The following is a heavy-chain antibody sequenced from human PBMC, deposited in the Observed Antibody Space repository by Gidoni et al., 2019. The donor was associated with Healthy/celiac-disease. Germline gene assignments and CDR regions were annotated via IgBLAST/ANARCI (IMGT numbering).Heavy chain of an antibody. D-gene: IGHD4-17*01. V-gene: IGHV3-21*01. CDR3: ARGLDLTTVVPRSAFDI. J-gene: IGHJ3*02. Sequence: EVQLVESGGGLVKPGGSLRLSCAASGFTFSSYSMNWVRQAPGKGLGWVSSISSSSSYIYYADSVKGRFTISRDNAKNSLYLQMNSLRAEDTAVYYCARGLDLTTVVPRSAFDIWGQGTMVTVSS. CDR1: GFTFSSYS. CDR2: ISSSSSYI.